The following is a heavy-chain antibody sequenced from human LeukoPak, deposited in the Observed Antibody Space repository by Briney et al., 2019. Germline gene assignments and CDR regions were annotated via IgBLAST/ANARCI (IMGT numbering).Heavy chain of an antibody. CDR2: IDPSDSET. Sequence: RGESLKISCKGFGYSFTSYWISWVRQMPGKGLEWMGRIDPSDSETNYSPSFQGHVTISAGKSISTAYLQWSSLKASDTAMYYCARLYCSGGRCYSDWYFDLWGRGTLVTVSS. CDR1: GYSFTSYW. CDR3: ARLYCSGGRCYSDWYFDL. D-gene: IGHD2-15*01. V-gene: IGHV5-10-1*01. J-gene: IGHJ2*01.